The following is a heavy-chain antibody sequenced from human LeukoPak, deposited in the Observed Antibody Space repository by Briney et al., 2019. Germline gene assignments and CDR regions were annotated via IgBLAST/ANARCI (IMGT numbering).Heavy chain of an antibody. CDR2: TSAGDGSR. Sequence: GWSLRLSCAASAFTFSDYAMTWVRQAPGKGLEWVSGTSAGDGSRHYADSVKGRFTISRDNFKNTLYLQMNSLRAEDTAVYYCAKTLGSGGFFFAFDIWGQGTMVTVSS. CDR1: AFTFSDYA. V-gene: IGHV3-23*01. D-gene: IGHD2-15*01. J-gene: IGHJ3*02. CDR3: AKTLGSGGFFFAFDI.